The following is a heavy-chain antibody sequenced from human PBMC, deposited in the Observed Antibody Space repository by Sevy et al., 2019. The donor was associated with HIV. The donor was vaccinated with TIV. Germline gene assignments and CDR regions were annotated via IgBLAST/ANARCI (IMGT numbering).Heavy chain of an antibody. Sequence: GGSLRLSCAASGFTFNSYWMSCVRQAPGKGLEWVANIKQDGSEKYYVDSVKGRFTISRDNSQNSLFLQMNTLRAEDTTVYYSAREGSPYDTYYYYYGMDVWGQGTTATVSS. CDR1: GFTFNSYW. J-gene: IGHJ6*02. D-gene: IGHD5-12*01. V-gene: IGHV3-7*01. CDR3: AREGSPYDTYYYYYGMDV. CDR2: IKQDGSEK.